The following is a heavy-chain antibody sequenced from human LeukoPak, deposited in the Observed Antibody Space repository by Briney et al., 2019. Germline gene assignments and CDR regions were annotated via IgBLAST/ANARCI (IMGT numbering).Heavy chain of an antibody. Sequence: GGSLRLSCAASGFTFSSYWMSWVRQAPGKGLEWVANIKQDGSEKYYVDSVKGRFTISRDNAKNSLYLQMNSLRAEDTAVYYCARTTVVVAAIYFDYWGQGTLVTVSS. J-gene: IGHJ4*02. V-gene: IGHV3-7*01. D-gene: IGHD2-15*01. CDR3: ARTTVVVAAIYFDY. CDR1: GFTFSSYW. CDR2: IKQDGSEK.